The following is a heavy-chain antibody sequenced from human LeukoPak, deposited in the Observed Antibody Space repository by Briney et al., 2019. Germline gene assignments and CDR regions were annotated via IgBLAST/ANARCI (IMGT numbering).Heavy chain of an antibody. D-gene: IGHD4-17*01. CDR3: ARREKTTEIFDH. CDR2: IYSGDSDT. CDR1: GYTFTNYW. J-gene: IGHJ4*02. Sequence: GESLKISCKGSGYTFTNYWIGWVRQMPGKGLEWMGIIYSGDSDTRYNPSFQGQVTISADKSISTAYLQWSSLKASDTAIYYCARREKTTEIFDHWGQGTLVSVSS. V-gene: IGHV5-51*01.